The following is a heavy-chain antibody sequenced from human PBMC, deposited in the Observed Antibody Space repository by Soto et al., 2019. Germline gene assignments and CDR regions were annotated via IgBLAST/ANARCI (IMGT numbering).Heavy chain of an antibody. V-gene: IGHV3-33*01. CDR2: IWFDGSNK. CDR3: ARDRSSAWYYYFDS. D-gene: IGHD6-19*01. J-gene: IGHJ4*02. Sequence: QVQLVESGGGVVQPGRSLRLSCAASGFTFSSYGMHWVRQAPGKGLEWVALIWFDGSNKYYADSVKGRFTISRDNSENTLNLQMNSLRAEDTAVYYCARDRSSAWYYYFDSWGQGTLVTVSS. CDR1: GFTFSSYG.